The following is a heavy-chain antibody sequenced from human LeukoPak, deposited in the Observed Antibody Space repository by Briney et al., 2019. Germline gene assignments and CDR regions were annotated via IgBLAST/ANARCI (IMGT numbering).Heavy chain of an antibody. V-gene: IGHV3-66*01. Sequence: GGSLRLSCAASGFTVISKYVNWVRRAPGKGLEWVSVIYSGGSTYYGDSVKGRFTISRDNSKNTVYLQMNSLRAEDTAVYYCAKDSGAYYDFWSGYLNWFDPWGQGTLVTVSS. CDR1: GFTVISKY. CDR2: IYSGGST. J-gene: IGHJ5*02. D-gene: IGHD3-3*01. CDR3: AKDSGAYYDFWSGYLNWFDP.